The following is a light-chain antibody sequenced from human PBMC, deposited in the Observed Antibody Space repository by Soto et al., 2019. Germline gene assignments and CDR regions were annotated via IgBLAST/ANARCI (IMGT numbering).Light chain of an antibody. Sequence: EVVLTQSPGTLSLSPGERATLSCRASQSVSSTYLAWYQQKPGQPPRLLMYGASNRATGFPDRFSGSGSGTDFTLTISRLEPEDFAVYYCQQYGGSPYTFGQGTKVEIK. CDR2: GAS. J-gene: IGKJ2*01. V-gene: IGKV3-20*01. CDR3: QQYGGSPYT. CDR1: QSVSSTY.